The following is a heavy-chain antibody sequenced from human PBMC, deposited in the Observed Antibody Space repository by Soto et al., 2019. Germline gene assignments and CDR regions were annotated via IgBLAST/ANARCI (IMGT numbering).Heavy chain of an antibody. Sequence: GGSLRLSCAASGFTFSRHDMHWVRQVTGKGLEWVSGIDSAGDAKYPASVMGRFTISRDNAKNTLYLQMASLRAEDTAVYYCARGDVGAFDLWGQGTMVTVSS. CDR1: GFTFSRHD. CDR3: ARGDVGAFDL. J-gene: IGHJ3*01. CDR2: IDSAGDA. V-gene: IGHV3-13*04. D-gene: IGHD1-26*01.